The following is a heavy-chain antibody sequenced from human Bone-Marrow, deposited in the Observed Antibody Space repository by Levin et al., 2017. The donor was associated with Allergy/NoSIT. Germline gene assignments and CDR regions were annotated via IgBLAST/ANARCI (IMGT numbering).Heavy chain of an antibody. CDR1: GFDASKNY. CDR3: ARDGGVLNSGDFYWYFDL. V-gene: IGHV3-53*01. Sequence: AGGSLRLSCEASGFDASKNYMNWVRQAPGKGLEWVSVVFTDGRTYYADSVKGRLTISRDTSKNTVYLQMNNLRVDDTAVYYCARDGGVLNSGDFYWYFDLWGRGTLVTVSP. CDR2: VFTDGRT. D-gene: IGHD4-17*01. J-gene: IGHJ2*01.